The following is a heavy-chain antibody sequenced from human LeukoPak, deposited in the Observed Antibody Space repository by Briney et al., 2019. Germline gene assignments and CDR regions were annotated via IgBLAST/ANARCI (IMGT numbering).Heavy chain of an antibody. Sequence: PGGSRGLPWAASEFTFSSYGMHGVGQAPGKGLGWGAVIWYDGSNKYYADSVKGRFTISRDNSKNTLYLQMNSLRAEDTAVYYCARDLDSSGYLPRDYWGQGTLVTVSS. CDR3: ARDLDSSGYLPRDY. V-gene: IGHV3-33*01. CDR2: IWYDGSNK. D-gene: IGHD3-22*01. CDR1: EFTFSSYG. J-gene: IGHJ4*02.